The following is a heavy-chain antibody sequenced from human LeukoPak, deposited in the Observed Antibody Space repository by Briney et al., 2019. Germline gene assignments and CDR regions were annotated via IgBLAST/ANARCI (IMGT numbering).Heavy chain of an antibody. D-gene: IGHD3-22*01. CDR3: ARGRYYHFDY. V-gene: IGHV3-7*01. CDR1: GFTFSSYW. CDR2: IKEDGNEK. J-gene: IGHJ4*02. Sequence: GGSLRLSCAASGFTFSSYWMTWVRQAPGKGLEWVANIKEDGNEKYYVDSVKGRFTISRDNAKNSLYLQMNSLRAEDTAVYYCARGRYYHFDYWGQGTLVTVSS.